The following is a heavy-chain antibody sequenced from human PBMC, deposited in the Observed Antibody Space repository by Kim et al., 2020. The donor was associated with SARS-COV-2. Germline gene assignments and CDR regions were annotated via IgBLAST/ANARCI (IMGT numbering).Heavy chain of an antibody. CDR2: IGTAGDP. D-gene: IGHD6-13*01. CDR3: ARGYSSSWYLRVRVGESAPKNWYFDL. Sequence: GGSLRLSCAASGFTFSSYDMHWVRQATGKGLEWVSAIGTAGDPYYPGSVKGRFTISRENAKNSLYLQMNSLRAGDTAVYYCARGYSSSWYLRVRVGESAPKNWYFDLWGRGTLVTVSS. CDR1: GFTFSSYD. J-gene: IGHJ2*01. V-gene: IGHV3-13*05.